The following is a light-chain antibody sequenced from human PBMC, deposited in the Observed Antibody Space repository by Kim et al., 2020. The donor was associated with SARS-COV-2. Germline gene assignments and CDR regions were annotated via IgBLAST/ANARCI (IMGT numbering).Light chain of an antibody. V-gene: IGKV3-20*01. CDR3: QQYGSSPILT. J-gene: IGKJ3*01. Sequence: PGERATLCCKARQSVSSSCLVLYQQKPGHAPRLLINGGSSRATGIPDRFSGSGSGTDFTLPISRLEPEDFAVYYCQQYGSSPILTFGPWTKVDIK. CDR2: GGS. CDR1: QSVSSSC.